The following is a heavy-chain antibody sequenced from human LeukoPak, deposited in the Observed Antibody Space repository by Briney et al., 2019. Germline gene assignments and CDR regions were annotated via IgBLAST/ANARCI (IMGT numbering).Heavy chain of an antibody. Sequence: GGSLRLSCAASGFTFSSCAMSWVRQAPGKGLKWVSSITGSGTGTYYADSVKGRFTISRDNSENTLYLRMNSLRGGDTAVYYCAKDRPNYYDSSGHYYRRDGDYWGQGTLVTISS. CDR3: AKDRPNYYDSSGHYYRRDGDY. J-gene: IGHJ4*02. CDR2: ITGSGTGT. D-gene: IGHD3-22*01. CDR1: GFTFSSCA. V-gene: IGHV3-23*01.